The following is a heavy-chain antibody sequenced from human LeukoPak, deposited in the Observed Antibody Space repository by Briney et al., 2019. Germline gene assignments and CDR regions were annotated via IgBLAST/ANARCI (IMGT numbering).Heavy chain of an antibody. CDR1: GGSISSYY. V-gene: IGHV4-59*01. J-gene: IGHJ4*02. CDR3: AREVGDYVGVFDY. D-gene: IGHD4-17*01. CDR2: VFYSGST. Sequence: SETLSLTCTVSGGSISSYYWSWIRQPPGKGLEWIGYVFYSGSTNYNPSFKSRVTISVDMSKNQFSLKLTSVTAADTAVYYCAREVGDYVGVFDYWGQGTLVTVSS.